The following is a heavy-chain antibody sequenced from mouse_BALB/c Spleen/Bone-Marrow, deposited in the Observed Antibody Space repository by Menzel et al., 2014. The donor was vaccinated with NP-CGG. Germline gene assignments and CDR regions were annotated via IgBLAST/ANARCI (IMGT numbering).Heavy chain of an antibody. J-gene: IGHJ2*01. Sequence: EVHLVESGAELVKPGASVRLSCTASGSNIKGTYMHWVKQRPDQGLEWIGRIDPANGNAKHDPKFQGKAAITADTSSNTTYLQLSSLTSEDTAVYYCAIYFYFDYWGHGTTLTVSS. CDR1: GSNIKGTY. D-gene: IGHD2-3*01. CDR3: AIYFYFDY. CDR2: IDPANGNA. V-gene: IGHV14-3*02.